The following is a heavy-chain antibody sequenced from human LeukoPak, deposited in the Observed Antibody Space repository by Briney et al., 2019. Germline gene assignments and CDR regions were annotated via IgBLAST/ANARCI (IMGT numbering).Heavy chain of an antibody. V-gene: IGHV5-51*01. CDR1: GYSFTSYW. J-gene: IGHJ4*02. D-gene: IGHD6-19*01. CDR3: ARMSNGCFDY. Sequence: GESLQISCKVSGYSFTSYWIGWVRQMPGKGLEWTGIIYPGDSDTRYSPSFQGQVTISANKSISTAYLQWSSLKASDTAMYYCARMSNGCFDYWGQRTLVTVSS. CDR2: IYPGDSDT.